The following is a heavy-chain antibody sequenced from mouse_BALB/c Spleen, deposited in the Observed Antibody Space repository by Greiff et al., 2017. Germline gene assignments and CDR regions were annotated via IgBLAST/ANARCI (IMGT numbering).Heavy chain of an antibody. D-gene: IGHD3-3*01. Sequence: EVKLEESGGGLVQPGGSLKLSCAASGFTFSSYTMSWVRQTPEKRLEWVAYISNGGGSTYYPDTVKGRFTISRDNAKNTLYLQMSSLKSEDTAMYYCARGEVGAWFAYWGQGTLVTVSA. J-gene: IGHJ3*01. CDR1: GFTFSSYT. V-gene: IGHV5-12-2*01. CDR3: ARGEVGAWFAY. CDR2: ISNGGGST.